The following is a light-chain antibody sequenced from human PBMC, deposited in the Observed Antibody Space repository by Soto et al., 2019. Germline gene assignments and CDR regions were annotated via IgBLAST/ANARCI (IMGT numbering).Light chain of an antibody. J-gene: IGKJ1*01. Sequence: EIVLTQSPATLSLSPGERATLSCRASQSVSSYFAWYQQKPGQAPRLLIYDASNRATGIPARFSGSGSGTDFTLTISRLEPEDFAIYYCQQRGNWPLTFGQGTKVEFK. CDR2: DAS. V-gene: IGKV3-11*01. CDR3: QQRGNWPLT. CDR1: QSVSSY.